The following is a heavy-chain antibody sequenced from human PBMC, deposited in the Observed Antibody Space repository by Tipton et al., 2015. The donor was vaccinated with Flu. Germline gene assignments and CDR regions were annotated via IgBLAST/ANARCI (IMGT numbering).Heavy chain of an antibody. J-gene: IGHJ4*02. CDR1: GGSISTGGYY. CDR2: TSYSGST. V-gene: IGHV4-31*02. Sequence: LRLSCTVSGGSISTGGYYWIWIRQHPGKGLEWIAYTSYSGSTFYNPPLKSRVTTSLDTSKNQFSLKVSSVTAADTAVYYCARRGYGDYAPIDYWGQGTLVTVS. CDR3: ARRGYGDYAPIDY. D-gene: IGHD4-17*01.